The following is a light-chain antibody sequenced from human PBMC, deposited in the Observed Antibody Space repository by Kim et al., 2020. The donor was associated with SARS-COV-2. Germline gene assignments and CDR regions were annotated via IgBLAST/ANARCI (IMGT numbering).Light chain of an antibody. CDR3: SAWDSSLSIWV. Sequence: RRTATLTCTGNSNNVGYQGAVWLQQHQGHPPKLLSYMDNSRPSGISDRLSASRSENTASLTITGLQPEDEADYYCSAWDSSLSIWVFGEGTQLTVL. J-gene: IGLJ3*02. CDR2: MDN. CDR1: SNNVGYQG. V-gene: IGLV10-54*01.